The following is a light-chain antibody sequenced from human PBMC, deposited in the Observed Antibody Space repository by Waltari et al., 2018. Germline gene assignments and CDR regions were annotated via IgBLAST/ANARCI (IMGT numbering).Light chain of an antibody. CDR2: GAS. J-gene: IGKJ5*01. V-gene: IGKV3-11*01. CDR3: HQRSNWPIT. CDR1: QSVSSC. Sequence: EIVLTQSPATLSLSPGERATLSCRASQSVSSCLVWYQQKPGQTPRLLIYGASNRATGIPARFSGSGSGTDFTLTISSLESEDFAVYYCHQRSNWPITFGQGTRLEIK.